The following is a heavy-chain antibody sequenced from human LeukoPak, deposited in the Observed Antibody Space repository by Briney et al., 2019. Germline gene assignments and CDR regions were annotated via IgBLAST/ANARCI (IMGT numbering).Heavy chain of an antibody. CDR2: IKQDGSEK. J-gene: IGHJ4*02. V-gene: IGHV3-7*01. D-gene: IGHD3-10*01. Sequence: PGGSLRLSCAASGFTYSSYWMSWVRQVPGKGLEWVANIKQDGSEKYYVDSVKGRFTISRDNAKNSLYLQMNSLRAEDTAVHYCARDFANGDYYDYWGQGTLVTVSS. CDR3: ARDFANGDYYDY. CDR1: GFTYSSYW.